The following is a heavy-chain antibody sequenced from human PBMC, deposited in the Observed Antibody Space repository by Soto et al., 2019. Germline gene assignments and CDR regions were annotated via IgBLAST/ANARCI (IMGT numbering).Heavy chain of an antibody. J-gene: IGHJ3*02. CDR3: AKDQGSSSWYWGAFDI. Sequence: PGGSLRLSCAASGFTFSSYGMHWVRQAPGKGLEWVAVISYDGSNKYYADSVKGRFTISRDNSKNTLYLQMNSLRAEDTAVYYCAKDQGSSSWYWGAFDIWGQGTMVTVSS. D-gene: IGHD6-13*01. CDR1: GFTFSSYG. CDR2: ISYDGSNK. V-gene: IGHV3-30*18.